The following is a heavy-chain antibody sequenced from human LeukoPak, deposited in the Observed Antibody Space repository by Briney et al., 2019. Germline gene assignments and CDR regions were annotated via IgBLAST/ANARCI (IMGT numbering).Heavy chain of an antibody. D-gene: IGHD3-10*01. CDR1: LYTFTGDY. V-gene: IGHV1-2*02. J-gene: IGHJ5*02. CDR2: INPNSGGK. Sequence: ASVNVSRKASLYTFTGDYIHWVRQSPGQGLEWMSWINPNSGGKNYAQKFQGRVTMTRDTSISTAYMELSRLRYEDTAVYYCATTFTGNYYGSGNPWGQGTLVTVSS. CDR3: ATTFTGNYYGSGNP.